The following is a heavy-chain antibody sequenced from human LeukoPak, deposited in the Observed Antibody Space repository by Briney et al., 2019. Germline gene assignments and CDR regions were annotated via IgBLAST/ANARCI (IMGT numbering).Heavy chain of an antibody. D-gene: IGHD3-3*01. V-gene: IGHV3-23*01. CDR2: FSGSGGST. CDR1: GFTFSSYA. Sequence: GGSLRLSCAASGFTFSSYAMSWVRQAPGKGLECISGFSGSGGSTYYADSVKGRFTISRDNSMDTLYLQMNSLRAEDTAVYYCVRGYYDFWNGYSPYYFDYWGQGTLVTVSS. CDR3: VRGYYDFWNGYSPYYFDY. J-gene: IGHJ4*02.